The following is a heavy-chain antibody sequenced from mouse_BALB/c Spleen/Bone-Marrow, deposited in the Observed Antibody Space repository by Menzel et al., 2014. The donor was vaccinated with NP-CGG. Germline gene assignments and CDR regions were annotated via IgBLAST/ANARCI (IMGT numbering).Heavy chain of an antibody. CDR1: GLTFSSFG. CDR3: ARGNYGFSFYYAMDY. CDR2: ISSGSSTI. V-gene: IGHV5-17*02. Sequence: EVQLQESGGGLVQPGGSRKLSCAASGLTFSSFGMHWVRQAPEKGLEWVAYISSGSSTIYYADTVKGRFTISRDNPKNTLFLQMTSLRSEDTAMYYCARGNYGFSFYYAMDYWGQGTSVTVSS. D-gene: IGHD1-1*01. J-gene: IGHJ4*01.